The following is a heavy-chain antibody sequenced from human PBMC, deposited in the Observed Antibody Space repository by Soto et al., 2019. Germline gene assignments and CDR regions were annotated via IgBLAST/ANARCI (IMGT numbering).Heavy chain of an antibody. CDR1: GFSFSAHF. Sequence: QVQLVESGGDSVKPGGSLRLSCEGSGFSFSAHFMSWIRQSPGKGLEWISYISSSGGNTAYVESVKGRFTTSRDNAKNSLYRHRNDLRGDDTATYYCARGKQLYGLTAFGSWGQGTLVTVST. D-gene: IGHD2-8*01. V-gene: IGHV3-11*01. J-gene: IGHJ4*02. CDR2: ISSSGGNT. CDR3: ARGKQLYGLTAFGS.